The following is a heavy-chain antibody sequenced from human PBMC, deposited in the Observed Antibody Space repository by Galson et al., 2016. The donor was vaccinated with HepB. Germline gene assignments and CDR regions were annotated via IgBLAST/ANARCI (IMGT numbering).Heavy chain of an antibody. CDR2: IKQDGSKK. V-gene: IGHV3-7*03. Sequence: SLRLSCAASGFTFRSYWLSWVRQAPGKGPEWVANIKQDGSKKEYVDSVKGRFTISRDNAKNSLYLQMNSLRAEDTAVYYSAREGYGGFDYWGQGTLVTVSS. J-gene: IGHJ4*02. CDR3: AREGYGGFDY. CDR1: GFTFRSYW. D-gene: IGHD4-23*01.